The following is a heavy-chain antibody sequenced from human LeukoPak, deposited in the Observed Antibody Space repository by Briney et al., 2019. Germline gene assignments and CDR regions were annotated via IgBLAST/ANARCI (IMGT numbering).Heavy chain of an antibody. CDR1: GGSFSGYY. J-gene: IGHJ4*02. CDR2: INHSGST. Sequence: SETLSLTCAVYGGSFSGYYWSWIRQPPGKGLEWIGEINHSGSTNYNPSLKSRVTISVDTSKNQFSLKLSSVTAADTAVYYCARHGDDYDYVWGSYRFDYWGQGTLVTVSS. V-gene: IGHV4-34*01. D-gene: IGHD3-16*02. CDR3: ARHGDDYDYVWGSYRFDY.